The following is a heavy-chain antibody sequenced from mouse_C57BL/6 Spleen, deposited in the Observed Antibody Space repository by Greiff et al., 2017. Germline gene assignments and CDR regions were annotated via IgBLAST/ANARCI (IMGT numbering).Heavy chain of an antibody. Sequence: EVQLVESGPGMVKPSQSLSLTCTVTGYSITSGYDWHWIRHFPGNKLEWMGYISYSGSTNYNPSLKSRISITHDTSKNHFFLKLNSVTTEDTATYYCARGSDRIPLGSYYFDYWGQGTTLTVSS. D-gene: IGHD4-1*01. V-gene: IGHV3-1*01. J-gene: IGHJ2*01. CDR2: ISYSGST. CDR3: ARGSDRIPLGSYYFDY. CDR1: GYSITSGYD.